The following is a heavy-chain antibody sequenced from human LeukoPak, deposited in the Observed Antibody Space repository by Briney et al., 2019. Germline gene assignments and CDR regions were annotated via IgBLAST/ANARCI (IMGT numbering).Heavy chain of an antibody. CDR2: INTNTGNP. J-gene: IGHJ4*02. V-gene: IGHV7-4-1*02. CDR3: GRDPRLGIRGYTYGYIDY. CDR1: GYTFTGYY. D-gene: IGHD5-18*01. Sequence: ASVKVSCKASGYTFTGYYMHWVRQAPGQGLEWMGWINTNTGNPTYAQGFTGRYVFSLDTSVSTAYLQISGLTADDTAVYFCGRDPRLGIRGYTYGYIDYWGQGTLVTVSS.